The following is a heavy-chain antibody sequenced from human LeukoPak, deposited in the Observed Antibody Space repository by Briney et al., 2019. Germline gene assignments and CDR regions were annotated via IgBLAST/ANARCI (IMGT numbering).Heavy chain of an antibody. CDR2: INHSGST. CDR1: GGSFSGYY. J-gene: IGHJ4*02. D-gene: IGHD3-10*01. CDR3: AGGSAEYYYGSGKIDY. Sequence: SETLSLTCAVYGGSFSGYYWSWIRQPPGKGLEWIGEINHSGSTNYNPSLKSRVTISVDTSKNQFSLKLSSVTAADTAVYYCAGGSAEYYYGSGKIDYWGQGTLVTVSP. V-gene: IGHV4-34*01.